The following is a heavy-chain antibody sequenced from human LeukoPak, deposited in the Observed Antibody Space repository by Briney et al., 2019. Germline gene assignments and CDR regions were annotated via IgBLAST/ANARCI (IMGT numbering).Heavy chain of an antibody. CDR3: ARVSRGNSVGGDY. Sequence: PSETLSLTCTVSGSSISTYFWSWIRQPPGKGLEWIGYIYYSGSTNYNPSLKSRVTISLDTSKNQFSLKLSSVTAADTAMYYCARVSRGNSVGGDYWGQGTLVTVSS. D-gene: IGHD4-23*01. CDR1: GSSISTYF. CDR2: IYYSGST. V-gene: IGHV4-59*01. J-gene: IGHJ4*02.